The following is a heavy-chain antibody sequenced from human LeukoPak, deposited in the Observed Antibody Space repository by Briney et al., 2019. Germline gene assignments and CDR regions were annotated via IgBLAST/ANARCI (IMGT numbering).Heavy chain of an antibody. V-gene: IGHV4-59*11. CDR2: IYYSGIT. Sequence: SETLSLTCTVSGGSISSHYWSWIRQFPGKGLEWIGSIYYSGITSYNPSLKSRVTLSVHPSKNQFSLRLSSVAAADTAVYYCARDQSGAYIFDYWGQGTLVTVSS. J-gene: IGHJ4*02. CDR3: ARDQSGAYIFDY. D-gene: IGHD1-26*01. CDR1: GGSISSHY.